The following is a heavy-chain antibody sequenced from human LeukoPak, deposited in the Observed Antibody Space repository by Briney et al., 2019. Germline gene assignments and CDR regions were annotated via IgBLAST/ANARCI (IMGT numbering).Heavy chain of an antibody. V-gene: IGHV1-18*01. CDR2: IIAYNGNT. D-gene: IGHD1-26*01. CDR1: RYTFTSYG. CDR3: ARVSQYSGSYSSEY. J-gene: IGHJ4*02. Sequence: ASVKVSCKPSRYTFTSYGISWVRHAPGQGREWVGWIIAYNGNTNYAQKLQGRVTMTTDTSTSTAYMELRSLRSDDAAAYYCARVSQYSGSYSSEYWGQGTLVIVSS.